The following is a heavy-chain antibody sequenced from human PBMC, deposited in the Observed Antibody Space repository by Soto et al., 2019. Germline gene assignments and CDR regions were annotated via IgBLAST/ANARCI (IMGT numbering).Heavy chain of an antibody. Sequence: QVQLVQSGAEEKKPGASVKVSCKASGYTFTSYAMHWVRQAPGQRLEWMGWINAGNGNTKYSQKFQGRVTITSDTSASTAYMELSSLRSEDTAVYYCARDPSYYGMDVWGQGTTVTVSS. CDR2: INAGNGNT. J-gene: IGHJ6*02. CDR1: GYTFTSYA. V-gene: IGHV1-3*05. CDR3: ARDPSYYGMDV.